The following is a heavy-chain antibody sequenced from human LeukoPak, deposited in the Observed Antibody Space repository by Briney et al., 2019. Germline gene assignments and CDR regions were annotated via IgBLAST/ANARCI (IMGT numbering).Heavy chain of an antibody. J-gene: IGHJ4*02. CDR3: AQHGRRGRQRFHY. V-gene: IGHV3-23*01. CDR1: GFTFSSYA. D-gene: IGHD1-1*01. Sequence: GGSLRLSCAASGFTFSSYAMSWVRQAPGKGLEWVSAISDSGGSTYYADSVKGRFTISRDNSKNTLYLQMNSLRAEGTAVYYCAQHGRRGRQRFHYWGERPLVPLSS. CDR2: ISDSGGST.